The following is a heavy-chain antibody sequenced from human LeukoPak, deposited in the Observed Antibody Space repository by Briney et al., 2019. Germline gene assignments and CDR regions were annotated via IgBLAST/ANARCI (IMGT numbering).Heavy chain of an antibody. D-gene: IGHD1-26*01. Sequence: SETLSLTCAVYGGSFSGYYWSWIRQPPGKGLEWIGEINHSGSTNYNPSLKSRVTISVDKSKNQFSLKLSSVTAADTAVYYCARSLLSGSYPYYFDYWGQGTLVTVSS. CDR3: ARSLLSGSYPYYFDY. J-gene: IGHJ4*02. CDR1: GGSFSGYY. CDR2: INHSGST. V-gene: IGHV4-34*01.